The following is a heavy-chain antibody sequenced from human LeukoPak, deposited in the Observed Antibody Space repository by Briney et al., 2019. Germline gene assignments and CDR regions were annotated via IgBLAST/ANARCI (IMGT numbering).Heavy chain of an antibody. CDR1: GFTFDDYA. CDR3: AKDYSNYYYYGMDV. D-gene: IGHD4-11*01. Sequence: GGSLRLSCAASGFTFDDYAMHWVRQAPGKGLEWVSGISWNSGSIGYADSVKGRFTISRDNAKNSLYLQMNSLRAEDTALYYCAKDYSNYYYYGMDVWGQGTTVTVSS. V-gene: IGHV3-9*01. CDR2: ISWNSGSI. J-gene: IGHJ6*02.